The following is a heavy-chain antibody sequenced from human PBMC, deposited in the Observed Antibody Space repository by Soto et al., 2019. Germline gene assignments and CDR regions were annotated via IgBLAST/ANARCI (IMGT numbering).Heavy chain of an antibody. CDR1: GFTFSRYG. Sequence: EVQLLESGGGLVQPGGSLRLSCAASGFTFSRYGMSWVRQAPGKGLEWVSAVSSSGGTTNYAGSVKGRFTISRDNSKNTLYLQMSSLRAEDTAVYSCAKVPRGVVVPAAMYWGQGTLVTASS. D-gene: IGHD2-2*01. V-gene: IGHV3-23*01. CDR2: VSSSGGTT. J-gene: IGHJ4*01. CDR3: AKVPRGVVVPAAMY.